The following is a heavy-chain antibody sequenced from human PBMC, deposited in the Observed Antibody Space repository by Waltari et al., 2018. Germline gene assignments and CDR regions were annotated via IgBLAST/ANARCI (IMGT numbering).Heavy chain of an antibody. Sequence: QVQLFQSGAAVKKPGSSVEVSCKASGVTFSSYSISWFRPAPGQGLEWMGGIILIFGTENYEQKFQGRVTITADESTSTAYMELSSMRSEDTAVYYCARRRVYSGSYSVDYWGQGTLVTVSS. CDR1: GVTFSSYS. D-gene: IGHD1-26*01. J-gene: IGHJ4*02. CDR3: ARRRVYSGSYSVDY. V-gene: IGHV1-69*01. CDR2: IILIFGTE.